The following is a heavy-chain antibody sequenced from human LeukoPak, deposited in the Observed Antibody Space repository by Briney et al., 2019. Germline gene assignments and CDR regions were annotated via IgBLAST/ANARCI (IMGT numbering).Heavy chain of an antibody. Sequence: ASVKVSCKASGYTFTGYYMHWVRQAPRQGLEWMGWINPNSGGTNYAQKFQGRVTMTRDTSISTAYMELSRLRSDDTAVYYCARTQIFGVVINDYWGQGTLVTVSS. CDR1: GYTFTGYY. CDR3: ARTQIFGVVINDY. D-gene: IGHD3-3*01. V-gene: IGHV1-2*02. J-gene: IGHJ4*02. CDR2: INPNSGGT.